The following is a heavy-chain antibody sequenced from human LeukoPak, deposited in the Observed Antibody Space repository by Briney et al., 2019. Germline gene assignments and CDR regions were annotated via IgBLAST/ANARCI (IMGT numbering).Heavy chain of an antibody. CDR1: GFTFSTYW. CDR2: IKEDGSEK. J-gene: IGHJ4*02. V-gene: IGHV3-7*01. Sequence: GGSLRLPCAASGFTFSTYWMSWVRQAPGKGLEWVANIKEDGSEKYYGDSVKGRFTISRDNAKNSLYLEMNSLRVEDTAVYYCARDSSGYQWGQGTLVTVSS. D-gene: IGHD3-22*01. CDR3: ARDSSGYQ.